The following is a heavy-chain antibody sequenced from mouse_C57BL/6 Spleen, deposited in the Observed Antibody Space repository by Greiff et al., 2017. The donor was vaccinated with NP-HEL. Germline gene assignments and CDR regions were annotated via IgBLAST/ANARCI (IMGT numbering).Heavy chain of an antibody. Sequence: VQLQESGAELVRPGASVTLSCKASGYTFTDYEMHWVKQTPVHGLEWIGAIDPETGGTAYNQKFKGKAILTADKSSSTAYMELRSLTSEDSAVYYCTRYDYEWFAYWGQGTLVTVSA. CDR2: IDPETGGT. CDR1: GYTFTDYE. D-gene: IGHD2-4*01. J-gene: IGHJ3*01. V-gene: IGHV1-15*01. CDR3: TRYDYEWFAY.